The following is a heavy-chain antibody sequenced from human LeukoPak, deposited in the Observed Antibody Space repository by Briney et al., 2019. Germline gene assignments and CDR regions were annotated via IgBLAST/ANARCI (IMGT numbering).Heavy chain of an antibody. V-gene: IGHV1-69*06. Sequence: SVKVSCKASGGTFSCYAISWVRQAPGQGLEWMGGIIPIFGTANYAQKFQGRVTITADKSTSTAYMELSSLRSEDTAVYYCARDAYGSGSYGGLYGMDVWGKGTTVTVSS. CDR2: IIPIFGTA. D-gene: IGHD3-10*01. J-gene: IGHJ6*04. CDR3: ARDAYGSGSYGGLYGMDV. CDR1: GGTFSCYA.